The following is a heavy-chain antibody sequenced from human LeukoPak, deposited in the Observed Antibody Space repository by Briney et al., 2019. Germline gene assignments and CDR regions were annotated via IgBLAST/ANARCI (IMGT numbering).Heavy chain of an antibody. CDR3: ARGGSEMDY. CDR1: GFAFSSHW. J-gene: IGHJ4*02. CDR2: INGDGSIT. V-gene: IGHV3-74*01. Sequence: GGSLRLSCAASGFAFSSHWMHWVRRVPGKGLIWVSQINGDGSITNYADSVKGRFTISRDNAKNSLYVQMNSLKVEDTAVYYCARGGSEMDYWGQGTLVTVSS. D-gene: IGHD3-10*01.